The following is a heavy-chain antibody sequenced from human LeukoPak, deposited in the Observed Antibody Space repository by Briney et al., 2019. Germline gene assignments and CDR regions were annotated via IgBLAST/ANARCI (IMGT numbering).Heavy chain of an antibody. CDR3: ASVKWELGS. Sequence: SETLPLTCTVSGGSISSSSYYWGWIRQPPGKGLEWIGSIYYSGSTYYNPSLKSRVTISVDTSKNQFSLKLSSVTAADTAVYYCASVKWELGSWGQGTLVTVSS. D-gene: IGHD1-26*01. CDR2: IYYSGST. V-gene: IGHV4-39*01. J-gene: IGHJ5*02. CDR1: GGSISSSSYY.